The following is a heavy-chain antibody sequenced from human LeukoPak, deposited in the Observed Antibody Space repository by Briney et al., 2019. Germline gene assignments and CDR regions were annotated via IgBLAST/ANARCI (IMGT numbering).Heavy chain of an antibody. CDR1: GGTFSSYA. V-gene: IGHV1-18*01. J-gene: IGHJ4*02. CDR2: ISAYNGNT. CDR3: ARGHDFWSGYYILDY. Sequence: ASVKVSCKASGGTFSSYAISWVRQAPGQGLEWMGRISAYNGNTNYAQKLQGRVTMTTDTSTSTAYMELRSLRSDDTAVYYCARGHDFWSGYYILDYWGQGTLVTVSS. D-gene: IGHD3-3*01.